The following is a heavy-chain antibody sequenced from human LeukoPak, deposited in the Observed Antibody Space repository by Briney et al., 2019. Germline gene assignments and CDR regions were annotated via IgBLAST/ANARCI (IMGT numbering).Heavy chain of an antibody. D-gene: IGHD3-22*01. CDR2: IYYSGST. CDR1: GGSISSGGYY. Sequence: SQTLSLTCTVSGGSISSGGYYWSWIPQHPGKGLEWIGYIYYSGSTYYNPSLKSRVTISVDTSKNQFSLKLSSVTAADTAVYYCARDAYYYDSSGYYSGWFDPWGQGTLVTVSS. J-gene: IGHJ5*02. CDR3: ARDAYYYDSSGYYSGWFDP. V-gene: IGHV4-31*03.